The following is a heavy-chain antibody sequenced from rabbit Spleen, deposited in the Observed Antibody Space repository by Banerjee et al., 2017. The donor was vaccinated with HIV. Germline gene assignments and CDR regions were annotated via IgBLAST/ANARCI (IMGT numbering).Heavy chain of an antibody. Sequence: QEQLVESGGGLVTLGGSLKLSCKASGIDFSSYGISWVRQAPGKGLEWIAYIYPDYGSTYYASWAKGRFSSSKTSSTTVTLQMTSLTAADTAIYFCARDQGYSYNFATGDFDLWGPGTLVTVS. V-gene: IGHV1S45*01. J-gene: IGHJ4*01. CDR2: IYPDYGST. CDR3: ARDQGYSYNFATGDFDL. CDR1: GIDFSSYG. D-gene: IGHD6-1*01.